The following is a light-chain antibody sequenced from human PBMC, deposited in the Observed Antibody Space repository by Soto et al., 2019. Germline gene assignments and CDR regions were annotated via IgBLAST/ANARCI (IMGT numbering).Light chain of an antibody. CDR3: QSYDSSLSAYVV. Sequence: QSVLTQPPSVSGAPGQRVTISCTGSSSNIGAGYDVHWYQQLPGTAPKLLMYGNRNRPSGVPDRFSGSKSGTSASRAITGLQAEDEADYYCQSYDSSLSAYVVFGGGTKLTVL. CDR1: SSNIGAGYD. CDR2: GNR. V-gene: IGLV1-40*01. J-gene: IGLJ2*01.